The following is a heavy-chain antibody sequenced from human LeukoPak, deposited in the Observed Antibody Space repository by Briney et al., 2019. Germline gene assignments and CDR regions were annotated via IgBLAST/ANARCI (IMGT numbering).Heavy chain of an antibody. D-gene: IGHD2-15*01. V-gene: IGHV3-7*01. J-gene: IGHJ4*02. CDR3: ATDGFCSGGACFRENDF. Sequence: GGSLRLSCAASGLIFGNYWMTWVRQAPGKGLEWVASISQDGTEKFYVGSAEGRFTISRDNAKNSLYVQMNSLSAEDTALYFCATDGFCSGGACFRENDFWGQGTLVTVSS. CDR2: ISQDGTEK. CDR1: GLIFGNYW.